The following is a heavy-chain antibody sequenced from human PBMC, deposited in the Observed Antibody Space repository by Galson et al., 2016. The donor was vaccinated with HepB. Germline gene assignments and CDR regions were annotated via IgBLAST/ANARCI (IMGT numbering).Heavy chain of an antibody. Sequence: SLRLSCAASGFTFSTYYMHWIRQAPGKGLVXVSRLNGNGRNTDYADSVKGRFTISRDNAKNTLYRQMSSLRAEDTAVYYCARENYGVDVWGQGTTVTVSS. J-gene: IGHJ6*02. CDR1: GFTFSTYY. V-gene: IGHV3-74*01. CDR3: ARENYGVDV. CDR2: LNGNGRNT.